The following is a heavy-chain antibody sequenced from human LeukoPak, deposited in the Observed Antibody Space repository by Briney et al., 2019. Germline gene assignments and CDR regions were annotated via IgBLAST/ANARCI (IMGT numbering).Heavy chain of an antibody. CDR1: GYRFTNNW. CDR3: ARRHNGDYENPWDY. CDR2: IFPRDSET. Sequence: PGESLKISCKGSGYRFTNNWIGWVRQMPGKGLEWMGIIFPRDSETRYSPSFQGQVTISADKSINTAYLEWSSLKASDTAMYCCARRHNGDYENPWDYWGQGTLVTVSS. V-gene: IGHV5-51*01. J-gene: IGHJ4*02. D-gene: IGHD4-17*01.